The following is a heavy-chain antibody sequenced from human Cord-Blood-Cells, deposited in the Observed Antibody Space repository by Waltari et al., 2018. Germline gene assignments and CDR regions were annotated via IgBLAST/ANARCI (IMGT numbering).Heavy chain of an antibody. CDR2: IDWDDDK. D-gene: IGHD6-6*01. CDR3: ARTRIAARPGYYYMDV. J-gene: IGHJ6*03. V-gene: IGHV2-70D*14. Sequence: QVTLKESGPALVKPTQTLTLPCTFSGFSLSTSGMRVSWFRQPPGKALEWLARIDWDDDKFYSTSLKTRLTISNDTSKNQVVLTMTNMDPVDTATYYCARTRIAARPGYYYMDVWGKGTTVTVSS. CDR1: GFSLSTSGMR.